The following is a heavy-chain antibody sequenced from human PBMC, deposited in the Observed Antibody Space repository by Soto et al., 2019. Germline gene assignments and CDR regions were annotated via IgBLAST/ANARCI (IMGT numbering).Heavy chain of an antibody. CDR2: FDPEDGET. V-gene: IGHV1-24*01. Sequence: GASVKVSCKVSGYTLTELSMHWVRQAPGKGLEWMGGFDPEDGETIYAQKFQGRVTMTEDTSTDTLYLQMNSLRAEDTAVYYCARDMMYYYDSSGPADAFDIWGQGTMVTVSS. CDR1: GYTLTELS. J-gene: IGHJ3*02. D-gene: IGHD3-22*01. CDR3: ARDMMYYYDSSGPADAFDI.